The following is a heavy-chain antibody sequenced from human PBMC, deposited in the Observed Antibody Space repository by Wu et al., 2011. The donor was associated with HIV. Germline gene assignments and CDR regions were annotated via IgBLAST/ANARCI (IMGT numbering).Heavy chain of an antibody. Sequence: QVQLVQSGAEVKKPGSSVKVSCRASGYTFSNHGITWVRQAPGQGLEWLGAISVYNGHTSYAQEVEGRITLTTDSSTRTAYMELRQLTADDTAVYFCARGGGLKYVGFSGTEKFYSLDVWGQGASVTVSS. CDR1: GYTFSNHG. CDR2: ISVYNGHT. J-gene: IGHJ6*02. D-gene: IGHD1-1*01. V-gene: IGHV1-18*01. CDR3: ARGGGLKYVGFSGTEKFYSLDV.